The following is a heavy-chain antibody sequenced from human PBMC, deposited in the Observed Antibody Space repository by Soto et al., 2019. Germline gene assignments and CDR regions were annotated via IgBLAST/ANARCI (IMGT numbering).Heavy chain of an antibody. CDR2: IIPILGIA. CDR3: ARDSGYGSGSSGPALY. D-gene: IGHD3-10*01. J-gene: IGHJ4*02. Sequence: ASVKVSCKASGGTFSSYTISWVRQAPGQGLEWMGRIIPILGIANYAQKFQGRVTITADKSTSTAYMELSSLRSEDTAVYYCARDSGYGSGSSGPALYWGQGTLVTVSS. V-gene: IGHV1-69*04. CDR1: GGTFSSYT.